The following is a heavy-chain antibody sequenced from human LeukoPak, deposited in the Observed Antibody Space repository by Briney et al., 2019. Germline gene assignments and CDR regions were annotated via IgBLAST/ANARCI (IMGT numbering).Heavy chain of an antibody. Sequence: GGSLRLSCAASGFTFSDYYMSWIRQAPGKGLEWVSYISSSGSTIYYADSVKGRFTISRDNAKNSLYLQMNSLRAEDTAVYYCARDTALISRYYDSRDYWGQGTLVTVSS. CDR2: ISSSGSTI. CDR3: ARDTALISRYYDSRDY. D-gene: IGHD3-22*01. CDR1: GFTFSDYY. V-gene: IGHV3-11*01. J-gene: IGHJ4*02.